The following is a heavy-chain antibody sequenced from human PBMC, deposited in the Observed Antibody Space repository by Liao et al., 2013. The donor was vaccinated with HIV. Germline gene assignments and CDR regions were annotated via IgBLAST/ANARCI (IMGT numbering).Heavy chain of an antibody. Sequence: QVQLQESGPGVVKPSETLSLTCTVSGGSVSSGGYFWGLIRQSPGKGLEWIGTIYFSGSTYYNPSLESRVTMSIDTSKNYLSLRLSSVTAADTAVYYCASGTIFGVIMNAFHIWGQGTMVTVSA. J-gene: IGHJ3*02. CDR2: IYFSGST. CDR3: ASGTIFGVIMNAFHI. CDR1: GGSVSSGGYF. D-gene: IGHD3-3*01. V-gene: IGHV4-39*07.